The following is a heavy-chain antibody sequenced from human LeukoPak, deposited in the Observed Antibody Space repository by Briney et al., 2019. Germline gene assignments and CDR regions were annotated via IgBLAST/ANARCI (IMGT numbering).Heavy chain of an antibody. CDR2: MNPNSGNT. J-gene: IGHJ3*02. CDR1: GYTFTSYD. CDR3: ARRIAVAGIDAFDI. Sequence: ASVKVSCKASGYTFTSYDINWVRQATGQGLEWMGWMNPNSGNTGYAQKFQGRVTMTRNTSISTAYMELSSLRSEDTAVYYCARRIAVAGIDAFDIWGQGTMVTVSS. V-gene: IGHV1-8*01. D-gene: IGHD6-19*01.